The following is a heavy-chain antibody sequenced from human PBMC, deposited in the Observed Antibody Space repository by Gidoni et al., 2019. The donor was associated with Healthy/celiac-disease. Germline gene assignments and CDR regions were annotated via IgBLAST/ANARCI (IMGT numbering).Heavy chain of an antibody. V-gene: IGHV1-69*01. Sequence: QVQLVQSGAEVKKPGSSVKVSCKASGATFTRYSISRVRQAPGQGLEWMGGIIPIFGTANYAQKFQGRVTITADESTSTAYMELSSLRSEDTAVYYCATRLGAAWIQARPGWAGERYWGQGTLVTVSS. D-gene: IGHD5-18*01. CDR2: IIPIFGTA. CDR1: GATFTRYS. J-gene: IGHJ4*02. CDR3: ATRLGAAWIQARPGWAGERY.